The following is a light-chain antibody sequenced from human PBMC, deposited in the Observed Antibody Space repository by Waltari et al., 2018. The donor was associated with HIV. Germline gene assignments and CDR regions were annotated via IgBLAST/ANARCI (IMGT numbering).Light chain of an antibody. Sequence: QSVLTQPPSVSGAPGQRVPIYSSGSRFHIGADYDVPWFQQLPGRAPTLLIYGVSNRPSGVPDRFSGSKSGFSASLVISGLQPEDEADYFCQSYDRSLSGSYVFGSGTRVTVL. J-gene: IGLJ1*01. CDR2: GVS. CDR1: RFHIGADYD. V-gene: IGLV1-40*01. CDR3: QSYDRSLSGSYV.